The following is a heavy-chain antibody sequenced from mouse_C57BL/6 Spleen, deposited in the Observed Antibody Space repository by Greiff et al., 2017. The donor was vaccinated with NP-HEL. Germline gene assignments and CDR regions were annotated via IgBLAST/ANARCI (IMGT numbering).Heavy chain of an antibody. D-gene: IGHD1-1*01. CDR1: GYTFTSYT. V-gene: IGHV1-4*01. Sequence: QVHVKQSGAELARPGASVKMSCKASGYTFTSYTMHWVKQRPGQGLEWIGYINPSSGYTKYNQKFKDKATLTADKSSSTAYMQLSSLTSEDSAVYYCARELRYYFDYWGQGTTLTVSS. CDR2: INPSSGYT. CDR3: ARELRYYFDY. J-gene: IGHJ2*01.